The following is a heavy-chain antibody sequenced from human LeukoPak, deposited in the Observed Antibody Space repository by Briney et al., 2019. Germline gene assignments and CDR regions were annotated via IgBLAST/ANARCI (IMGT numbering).Heavy chain of an antibody. J-gene: IGHJ4*02. CDR2: VGPSGART. CDR1: GFTFSSYG. Sequence: PGGSLRLSCAASGFTFSSYGMHWVRQAPGKGLEWVSGVGPSGARTYYADSVKGRFTISRDSSKNTLYLQMNSLRAGDAAVYYCAKAPVTTCSGAYCYPFDYWGQGTLVTVSS. CDR3: AKAPVTTCSGAYCYPFDY. D-gene: IGHD2-15*01. V-gene: IGHV3-23*01.